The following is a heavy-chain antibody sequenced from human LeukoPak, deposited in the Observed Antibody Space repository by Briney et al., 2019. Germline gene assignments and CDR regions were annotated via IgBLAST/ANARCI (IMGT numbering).Heavy chain of an antibody. D-gene: IGHD3-22*01. V-gene: IGHV4-34*01. CDR1: GGSFSGYY. Sequence: PSETLSLTCALYGGSFSGYYWSWIRQPPGKGLEWIGEINHSGSTNYNPSLKSRVTISVDTSKNQFSLKLSSVTAADTAVYYCARGKYYYDSSGFDYWGQGTLVTVSS. CDR3: ARGKYYYDSSGFDY. CDR2: INHSGST. J-gene: IGHJ4*02.